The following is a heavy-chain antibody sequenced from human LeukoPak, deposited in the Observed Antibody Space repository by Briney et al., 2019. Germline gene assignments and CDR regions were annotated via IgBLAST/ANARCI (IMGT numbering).Heavy chain of an antibody. CDR2: ISAYNGNT. D-gene: IGHD3-10*01. V-gene: IGHV1-18*04. CDR3: ARGSDYYGSGSYKSWFDP. J-gene: IGHJ5*02. CDR1: GYTFTSYG. Sequence: ASVKVSCKASGYTFTSYGISWVRQAPGQGFEWMGWISAYNGNTNYAQKLQGRVTMTTDTSTSTAYMELRSLRSDDTAVYYCARGSDYYGSGSYKSWFDPWGQGTLVTVSS.